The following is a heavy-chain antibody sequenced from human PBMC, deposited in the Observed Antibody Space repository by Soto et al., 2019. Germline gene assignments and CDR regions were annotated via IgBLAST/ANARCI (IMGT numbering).Heavy chain of an antibody. Sequence: QVHLVESGGGVVQPGRSLRLSCVASGFTFSTYSMHWVRQAPGKGLEWVAVLSYDVRNKFYADSLKGRFTISRDNSKNTLYLLMNSLRPEDTAVYYCAREQVTGHYNVTGYWGQGTLVTVSS. J-gene: IGHJ4*02. V-gene: IGHV3-30*04. CDR1: GFTFSTYS. CDR3: AREQVTGHYNVTGY. CDR2: LSYDVRNK. D-gene: IGHD3-9*01.